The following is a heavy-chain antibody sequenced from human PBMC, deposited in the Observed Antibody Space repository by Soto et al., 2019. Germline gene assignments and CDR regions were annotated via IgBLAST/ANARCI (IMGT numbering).Heavy chain of an antibody. V-gene: IGHV3-23*01. D-gene: IGHD2-21*01. CDR3: ARFSVCGGRCPLDY. CDR1: GFTFGGYA. CDR2: ISAADGRT. J-gene: IGHJ4*02. Sequence: EVQLLESGGGLAQPGGSLRLSCAASGFTFGGYAMSWVRLTPGKGPEWVSSISAADGRTYYRDSMKGRFTISRDNARNILFLQMSSLGAEDTAIYYCARFSVCGGRCPLDYWGQGTLFTVSS.